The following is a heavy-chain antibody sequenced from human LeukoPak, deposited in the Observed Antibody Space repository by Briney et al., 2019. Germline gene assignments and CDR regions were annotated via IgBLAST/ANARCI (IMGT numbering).Heavy chain of an antibody. CDR3: STLTSRGLSDS. CDR1: GFTFTNAW. J-gene: IGHJ4*02. D-gene: IGHD1-20*01. Sequence: GGSLRLSCAASGFTFTNAWMNWVRQAPGKGLEWVGRIKSKADGETIDYAAPVKGRLTFSRDDSKNMLYLQMNSLKSEDTAVYYCSTLTSRGLSDSWGQGTLVTVSS. CDR2: IKSKADGETI. V-gene: IGHV3-15*07.